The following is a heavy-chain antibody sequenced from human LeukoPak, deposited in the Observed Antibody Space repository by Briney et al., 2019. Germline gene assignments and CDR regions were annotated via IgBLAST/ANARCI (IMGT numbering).Heavy chain of an antibody. D-gene: IGHD2-2*01. CDR3: TRSCTSTRCSAAFDF. CDR1: GFSLSSYA. V-gene: IGHV3-64*01. J-gene: IGHJ3*01. Sequence: GGSLRLSCAASGFSLSSYAMHWVRQAPGKGLEYVSAMSSDGGTTYYANSVKGRFTISRDNSKNTLYLQMGSLRAEDMALYYCTRSCTSTRCSAAFDFWGQGTMVTVSS. CDR2: MSSDGGTT.